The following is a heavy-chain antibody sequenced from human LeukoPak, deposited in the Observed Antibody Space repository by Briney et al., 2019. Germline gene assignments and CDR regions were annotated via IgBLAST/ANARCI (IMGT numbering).Heavy chain of an antibody. CDR3: ARGGDDYVWGSYRHNFDY. Sequence: SETLSLTCAVYGGSFSGYYWSWIRQPPGKGLEWIGEINHSGSTNYNPSLKSRVTISVDTSKNQFSLKLSSVTAADTAVYYCARGGDDYVWGSYRHNFDYWGQGTLVTVSP. CDR2: INHSGST. V-gene: IGHV4-34*01. J-gene: IGHJ4*02. D-gene: IGHD3-16*02. CDR1: GGSFSGYY.